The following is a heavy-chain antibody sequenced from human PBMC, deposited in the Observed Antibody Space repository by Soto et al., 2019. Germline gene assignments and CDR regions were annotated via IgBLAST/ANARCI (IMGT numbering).Heavy chain of an antibody. Sequence: ASVKVSCKASGYTFTSYDINWVRQATGQGLEWMGWMNPNSGNTGYAQKFQGRVTMTRNTSISTAYMELSSLRSEDTAVYYCARAGANILTGPIGYWGQGTLVTVSS. CDR1: GYTFTSYD. J-gene: IGHJ4*02. V-gene: IGHV1-8*01. CDR2: MNPNSGNT. D-gene: IGHD3-9*01. CDR3: ARAGANILTGPIGY.